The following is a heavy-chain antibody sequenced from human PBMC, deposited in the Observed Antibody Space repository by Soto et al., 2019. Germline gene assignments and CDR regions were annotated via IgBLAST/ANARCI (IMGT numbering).Heavy chain of an antibody. CDR2: ISYDGSNK. CDR1: GFTFSSYG. J-gene: IGHJ4*02. Sequence: QVQLVESGGGVVQPGRSLRLSCAASGFTFSSYGMHWVRQAPGKGLEWVAVISYDGSNKYYADSVKGRFTISRDNAKNTLSLQMNSLRGEDTAVYYCAKDWYYDSSAVFGPSDYWGQGTLVTVSS. D-gene: IGHD3-22*01. V-gene: IGHV3-30*18. CDR3: AKDWYYDSSAVFGPSDY.